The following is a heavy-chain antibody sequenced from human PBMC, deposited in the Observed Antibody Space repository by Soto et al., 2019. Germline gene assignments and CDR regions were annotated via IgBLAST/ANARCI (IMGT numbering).Heavy chain of an antibody. CDR1: GYTFTSYG. CDR2: ISAYNGNT. Sequence: ASVKVSCKASGYTFTSYGIRWVRQAPGQGLEWMGWISAYNGNTNYAQKLQGRVTMTTDTSTSTAYMELRSLRSDDTAVYYCATGLVGAKTPAAFDIWDQGXMVTV. D-gene: IGHD1-26*01. CDR3: ATGLVGAKTPAAFDI. V-gene: IGHV1-18*04. J-gene: IGHJ3*02.